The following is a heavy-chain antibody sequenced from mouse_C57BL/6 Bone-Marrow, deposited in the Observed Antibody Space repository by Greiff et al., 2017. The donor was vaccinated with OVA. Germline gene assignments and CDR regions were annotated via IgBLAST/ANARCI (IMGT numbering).Heavy chain of an antibody. V-gene: IGHV5-4*01. CDR2: ISDGGSYT. J-gene: IGHJ4*01. CDR3: ARDRGPSYYYAMDY. D-gene: IGHD3-1*01. CDR1: GFTFSSYA. Sequence: EVQVVESGGGLVKPGGSLKLSCAASGFTFSSYAMSWVRQTPEKRLEWVATISDGGSYTYYPDNVKGRFTISRDNAKNNLYLQMSHLKSEDTAMYYCARDRGPSYYYAMDYWGQGTSVTVSS.